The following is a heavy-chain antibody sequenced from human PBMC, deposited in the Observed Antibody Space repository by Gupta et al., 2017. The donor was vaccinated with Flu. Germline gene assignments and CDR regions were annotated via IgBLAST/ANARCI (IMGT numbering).Heavy chain of an antibody. CDR3: TRAGSSRPAVI. Sequence: IGCIYGSESTNYNPSLKSRVTIAVDTSKNQFSLRLSSVTAADTALYYCTRAGSSRPAVIWGPGTLCTVSS. V-gene: IGHV4-59*01. CDR2: IYGSEST. D-gene: IGHD2-15*01. J-gene: IGHJ3*02.